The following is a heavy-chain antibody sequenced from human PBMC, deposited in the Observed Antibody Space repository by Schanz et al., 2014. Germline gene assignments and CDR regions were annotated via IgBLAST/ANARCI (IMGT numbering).Heavy chain of an antibody. CDR2: INSDGSTT. J-gene: IGHJ6*02. CDR1: GFTFSSYW. V-gene: IGHV3-74*01. Sequence: EVQLVESGGGLVQPGGSLRLSCAASGFTFSSYWMHWVRQAQGKGLVWVSRINSDGSTTIYADSVKGRFTISRDNAKNTLYLQMNSLRAEDTAVYYCARPLGPNYYYYGLDVWGQGTTVTVSS. CDR3: ARPLGPNYYYYGLDV.